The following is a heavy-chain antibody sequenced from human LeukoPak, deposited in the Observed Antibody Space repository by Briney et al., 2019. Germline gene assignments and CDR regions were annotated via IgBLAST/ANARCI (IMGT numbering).Heavy chain of an antibody. CDR2: IIPIFGTA. CDR3: ARGRIAVDAFYI. Sequence: SVTVPCTASGGTFSSYAISWVGQAPGQGGEGMGGIIPIFGTANYAQKFQGRVTITTDASTSTPYMQLSSLRSEDTAVYYCARGRIAVDAFYICGQGTMVTVSS. D-gene: IGHD6-19*01. V-gene: IGHV1-69*05. J-gene: IGHJ3*02. CDR1: GGTFSSYA.